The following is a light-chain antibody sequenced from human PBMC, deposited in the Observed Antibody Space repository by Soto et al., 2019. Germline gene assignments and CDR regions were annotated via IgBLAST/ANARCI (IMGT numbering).Light chain of an antibody. Sequence: DIQLTQSPSTLSASVGDRVTITCRASQSISDWLAWYQQKPGKAPKLLIYKASSLERGVPSRFSGSVSGTEFTFTISSLQPDDFATYYCQQSWTFGQGTKVEIK. V-gene: IGKV1-5*03. CDR3: QQSWT. CDR1: QSISDW. J-gene: IGKJ1*01. CDR2: KAS.